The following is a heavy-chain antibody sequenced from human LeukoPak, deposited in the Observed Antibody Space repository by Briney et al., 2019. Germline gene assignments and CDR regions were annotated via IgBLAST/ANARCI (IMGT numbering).Heavy chain of an antibody. CDR3: TTDRGITMIRGVFVF. J-gene: IGHJ4*02. V-gene: IGHV3-15*07. Sequence: GGSLRLSCEASGFTFGSHAMYWVRQAPGKGLEWVGRIKSRSDAGTTDYAAPVKGRFTISRDDSRNTLYLQMNSLKAEDTAVYYCTTDRGITMIRGVFVFWGQGTLVTVSS. D-gene: IGHD3-10*01. CDR1: GFTFGSHA. CDR2: IKSRSDAGTT.